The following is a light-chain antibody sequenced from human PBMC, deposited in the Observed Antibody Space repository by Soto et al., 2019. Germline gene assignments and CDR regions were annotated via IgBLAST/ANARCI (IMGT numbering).Light chain of an antibody. CDR3: QHYGELLRT. CDR1: QSVSSSN. V-gene: IGKV3-20*01. CDR2: GAS. Sequence: TVRLSRREREKISGRASQSVSSSNLAWYQQRRGQAPRLLIHGASNRATGIPDRFSGSGSGTDLTLASSIGVPEDPVVYSMQHYGELLRTCAQGTKVDIK. J-gene: IGKJ1*01.